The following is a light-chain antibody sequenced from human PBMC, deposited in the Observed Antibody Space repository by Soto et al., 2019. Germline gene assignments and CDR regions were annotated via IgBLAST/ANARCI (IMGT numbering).Light chain of an antibody. V-gene: IGLV2-14*01. CDR2: EVS. J-gene: IGLJ2*01. CDR3: SSYTSSSTQV. Sequence: QSVLAQPASVSGSPGQSITISCTGTSSDVGGYNYVSWYQQHPGKAPKLMIYEVSNRPSGVSNRFSGSKSGNSASLTIPGLQAEDEAYYYCSSYTSSSTQVFGGGTKVTVL. CDR1: SSDVGGYNY.